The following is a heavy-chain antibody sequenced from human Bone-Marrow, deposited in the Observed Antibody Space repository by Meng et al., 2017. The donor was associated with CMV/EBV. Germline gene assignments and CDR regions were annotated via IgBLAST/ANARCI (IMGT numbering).Heavy chain of an antibody. CDR1: GYTFTGYY. CDR2: INPNSGGT. Sequence: ASVKVSCKASGYTFTGYYMHWVRQAPGQGLEWMGLINPNSGGTNYAQKFQGRVTMTRDTSISTAYMELSRLRSDDTAVYYCAREYYDSYGGAFDIWGQGTMVTVSS. J-gene: IGHJ3*02. D-gene: IGHD3-16*01. CDR3: AREYYDSYGGAFDI. V-gene: IGHV1-2*02.